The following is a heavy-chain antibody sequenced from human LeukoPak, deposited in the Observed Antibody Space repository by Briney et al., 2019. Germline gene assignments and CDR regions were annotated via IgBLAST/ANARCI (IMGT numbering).Heavy chain of an antibody. CDR3: AKSPGSYSNQLHY. CDR1: GFSLTNST. D-gene: IGHD4-11*01. V-gene: IGHV3-23*01. CDR2: ISGSGDST. J-gene: IGHJ4*02. Sequence: RGCLRLSCTPPGFSLTNSTTCWVRHAPRGRLEWVSSISGSGDSTYYSDAVQGRCTITRDNSKNTLYLQMNSLRAEDTAVEYCAKSPGSYSNQLHYWGQGTLVTVSS.